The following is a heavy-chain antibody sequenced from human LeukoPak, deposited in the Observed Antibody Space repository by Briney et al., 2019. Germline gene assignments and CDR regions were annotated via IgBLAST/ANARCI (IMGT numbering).Heavy chain of an antibody. J-gene: IGHJ6*03. V-gene: IGHV4-61*02. CDR2: FYAPGNA. CDR1: GMSVSGTAFY. Sequence: ASETLSLTCSISGMSVSGTAFYWSWVRQPAGKGLEWIGRFYAPGNANYNPSLESRVSISMDTSKNEFSLRLRSVTAADTAVYFYAREVSDNRVHYMDVWGKGTTVSVSS. D-gene: IGHD1-1*01. CDR3: AREVSDNRVHYMDV.